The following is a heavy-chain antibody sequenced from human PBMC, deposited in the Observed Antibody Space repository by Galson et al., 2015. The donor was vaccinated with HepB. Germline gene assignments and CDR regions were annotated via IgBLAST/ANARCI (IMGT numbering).Heavy chain of an antibody. V-gene: IGHV3-23*01. CDR2: ISGSGGST. CDR1: GFTFSSYA. CDR3: AKGPSGSYWVTPYFDY. Sequence: SLRLSCAASGFTFSSYAMSWVRQAPGKGLEWVSAISGSGGSTYYADSVKGRFTISRDNSKNTLYLQMNSLRAEDTAVYYCAKGPSGSYWVTPYFDYWGQGTLVTVSS. J-gene: IGHJ4*02. D-gene: IGHD1-26*01.